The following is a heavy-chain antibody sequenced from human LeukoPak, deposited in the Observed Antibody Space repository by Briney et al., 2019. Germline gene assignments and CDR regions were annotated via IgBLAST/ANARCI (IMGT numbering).Heavy chain of an antibody. J-gene: IGHJ5*02. Sequence: GASVKVSCKASGYTFTSYDINWVRQATGQGLEWMGWMNPNSGNTGYAQKFQGRVTMTRNTSISTAYMELSSLRSEDTAVYYCARGSSRVTMVRGLASHWFDPWGQGTLVTVSS. D-gene: IGHD3-10*01. CDR2: MNPNSGNT. V-gene: IGHV1-8*01. CDR1: GYTFTSYD. CDR3: ARGSSRVTMVRGLASHWFDP.